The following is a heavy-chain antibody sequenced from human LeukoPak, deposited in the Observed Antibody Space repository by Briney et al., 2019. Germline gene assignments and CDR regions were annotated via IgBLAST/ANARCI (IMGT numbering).Heavy chain of an antibody. V-gene: IGHV1-18*01. D-gene: IGHD3-10*01. CDR2: ISAFNGNT. CDR1: GYTFTSYG. Sequence: ASVKVSCKASGYTFTSYGISWVRQAPGQGLEWMGWISAFNGNTNYAQKFQGRVTMTRNTSISTAYMELSSLRSEDTAVYYCARRRAMVRGVIGYGMDVWGQGTTVTVSS. CDR3: ARRRAMVRGVIGYGMDV. J-gene: IGHJ6*02.